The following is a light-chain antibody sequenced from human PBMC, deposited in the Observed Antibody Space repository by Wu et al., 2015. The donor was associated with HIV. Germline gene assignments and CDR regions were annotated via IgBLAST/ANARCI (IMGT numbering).Light chain of an antibody. V-gene: IGKV3-11*01. CDR1: QNVGKS. Sequence: VVLTQSPVTLSLSPGDRATLFCRASQNVGKSIAWYQHRPGRIPRILIFGATTRATGVSAKFGGTGSGTDFSLVINGLETEDSGIYYCQQHGSWPPISFGGGTKLDI. CDR3: QQHGSWPPIS. J-gene: IGKJ4*01. CDR2: GAT.